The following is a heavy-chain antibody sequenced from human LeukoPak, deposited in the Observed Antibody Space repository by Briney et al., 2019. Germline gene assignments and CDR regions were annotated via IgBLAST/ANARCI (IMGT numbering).Heavy chain of an antibody. D-gene: IGHD2/OR15-2a*01. CDR2: IYYSGIT. V-gene: IGHV4-59*12. J-gene: IGHJ4*02. Sequence: SETLSLTCTVSGDSISSYYWYWFRQPPGKELEWIACIYYSGITHYNPSLKSRVTISLDTSKNQFSLRLRSVTAADTAVYYCAREGIVRTYDQWGQGTLVTVSS. CDR3: AREGIVRTYDQ. CDR1: GDSISSYY.